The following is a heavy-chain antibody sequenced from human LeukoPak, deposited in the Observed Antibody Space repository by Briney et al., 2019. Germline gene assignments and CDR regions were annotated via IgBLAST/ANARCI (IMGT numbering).Heavy chain of an antibody. CDR1: GGSISSGGYY. J-gene: IGHJ4*02. V-gene: IGHV4-30-2*01. Sequence: SETLSLTCTVSGGSISSGGYYWSWIRQPPGKGLEWIGYIYHSGSTYYNPSLKSRVTISVDRSKNQFSLKLSSVTAADTAVYYCARDLGGRDGYTRFDYWGQGTLVTVSS. CDR2: IYHSGST. D-gene: IGHD5-24*01. CDR3: ARDLGGRDGYTRFDY.